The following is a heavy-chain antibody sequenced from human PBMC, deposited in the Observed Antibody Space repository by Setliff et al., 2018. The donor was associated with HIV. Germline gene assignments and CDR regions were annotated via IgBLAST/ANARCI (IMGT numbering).Heavy chain of an antibody. CDR1: GFTFSDYY. CDR2: ISSSGSTI. CDR3: ARRGRYCSGGSCPLGGMDV. V-gene: IGHV3-11*04. Sequence: PGGFLRLSCAASGFTFSDYYMSWIRQAPGKGLEWVSYISSSGSTIYYADSVKGRFTISRDNAKNSLYLQMNSLRAEDTAVYYCARRGRYCSGGSCPLGGMDVWGQGTTVTVSS. J-gene: IGHJ6*02. D-gene: IGHD2-15*01.